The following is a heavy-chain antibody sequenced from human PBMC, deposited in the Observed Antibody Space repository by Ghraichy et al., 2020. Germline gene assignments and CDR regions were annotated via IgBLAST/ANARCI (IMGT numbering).Heavy chain of an antibody. Sequence: ASVKVSCKASGYTFISYALHWVRQAPGQRLEWMGWIIACTGNTQYAQKFQGRVTITRGTSASTAYMELSSLRSEDTAVYYCARLSRVHSSGWYYFDYWGQGTLVIVSS. V-gene: IGHV1-3*01. D-gene: IGHD6-19*01. CDR2: IIACTGNT. CDR3: ARLSRVHSSGWYYFDY. CDR1: GYTFISYA. J-gene: IGHJ4*02.